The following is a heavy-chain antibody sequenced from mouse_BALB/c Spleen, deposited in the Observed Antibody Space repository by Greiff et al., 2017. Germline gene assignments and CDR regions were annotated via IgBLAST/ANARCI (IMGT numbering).Heavy chain of an antibody. V-gene: IGHV3-8*02. CDR2: ISYSGST. Sequence: EVKVEESGPSLVKPSQTLSLTCSVTGDSITSGYWNWIRKFPGNKLEYMGYISYSGSTYYNPSLKSRISITRDTSKNQYYLQLNSVTTEDTATYYCAKFITTATRGYYAMDYWGQGTSVTVSS. CDR3: AKFITTATRGYYAMDY. J-gene: IGHJ4*01. CDR1: GDSITSGY. D-gene: IGHD1-2*01.